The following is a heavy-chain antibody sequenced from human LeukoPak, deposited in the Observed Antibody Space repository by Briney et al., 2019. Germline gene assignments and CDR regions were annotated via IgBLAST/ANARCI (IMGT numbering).Heavy chain of an antibody. CDR1: GGTFSSYA. CDR2: IIPILGIA. V-gene: IGHV1-69*04. Sequence: GSSVKVSCKASGGTFSSYAISWVRQAPGQGLEWMGRIIPILGIANYAQKFQGRVTITADKSTSTAYMELSSLRSEDTAVYYCAGPPLWGLGSSYYYYGMDVWGQGTTVTVSS. J-gene: IGHJ6*02. CDR3: AGPPLWGLGSSYYYYGMDV. D-gene: IGHD3-10*01.